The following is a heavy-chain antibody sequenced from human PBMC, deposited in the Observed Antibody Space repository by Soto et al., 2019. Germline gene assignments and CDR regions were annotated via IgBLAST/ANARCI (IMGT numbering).Heavy chain of an antibody. Sequence: SEPLSLTCTVSGGSVSSGDYYWSWIRQPPGKGLELIGYIYYSWNTNYNPSLKSRVIISVDTSKNLFSLKLTSVTAADTAVYYCARIPVDTSMIYWLDPWGQGTLVTVSS. CDR2: IYYSWNT. CDR3: ARIPVDTSMIYWLDP. J-gene: IGHJ5*02. D-gene: IGHD5-18*01. V-gene: IGHV4-61*08. CDR1: GGSVSSGDYY.